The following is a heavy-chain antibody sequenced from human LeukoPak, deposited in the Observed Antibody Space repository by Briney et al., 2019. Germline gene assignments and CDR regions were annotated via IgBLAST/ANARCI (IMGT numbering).Heavy chain of an antibody. Sequence: PGGSLRLSCAASGFTFSDYGMSWVRQAPGKGLEWVSFISSGSSYIYYADSVKGRFTISRDNAKNSLYLQMNSLRAEDTAVYYCARGSSSFDYWGQGTLVTVSS. CDR3: ARGSSSFDY. CDR1: GFTFSDYG. CDR2: ISSGSSYI. D-gene: IGHD6-6*01. J-gene: IGHJ4*02. V-gene: IGHV3-21*01.